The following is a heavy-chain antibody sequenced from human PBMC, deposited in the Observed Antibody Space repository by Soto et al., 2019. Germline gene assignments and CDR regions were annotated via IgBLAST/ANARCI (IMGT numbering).Heavy chain of an antibody. CDR2: IYYSGST. D-gene: IGHD3-10*01. CDR3: ARGGAHVVRGPKGIIWFDH. Sequence: SETLSLTCTVSGGSISSGGYYWSWIRQHPGKGLEWIGYIYYSGSTYYNPSLKSRVTISVDTSKNQFSLKLSSVTAADTAVYYCARGGAHVVRGPKGIIWFDHWGQGTLVTVSS. J-gene: IGHJ5*02. V-gene: IGHV4-31*03. CDR1: GGSISSGGYY.